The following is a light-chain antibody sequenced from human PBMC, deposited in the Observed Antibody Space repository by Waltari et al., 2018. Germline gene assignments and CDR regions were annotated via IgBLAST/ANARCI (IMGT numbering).Light chain of an antibody. Sequence: ERVMTQSPATLSVSPGETATLSCRASQSASTNLAWYQQKAGQAPRLLIYDASIRATGVPARCSGSGAGTEFTLTITGLQSEDFAVYYCQRYNNWLYTFGQGTKLEIK. CDR3: QRYNNWLYT. V-gene: IGKV3-15*01. CDR2: DAS. J-gene: IGKJ2*01. CDR1: QSASTN.